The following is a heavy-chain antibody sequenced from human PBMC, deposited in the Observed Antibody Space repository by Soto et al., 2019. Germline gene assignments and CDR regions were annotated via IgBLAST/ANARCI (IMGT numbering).Heavy chain of an antibody. CDR2: ISGSGGST. Sequence: EVQLLESGGGLVQPGGSLRLSCAASGFTFSSYAMNWVRQAPGKGLEWVSAISGSGGSTYYADSVKGRFTISRDNSKNTLYLQMNSLRAEDTAVYYCANGQIRVRTQWLVRGYYYYGMDVWGQGTTVTVSS. D-gene: IGHD6-19*01. CDR3: ANGQIRVRTQWLVRGYYYYGMDV. CDR1: GFTFSSYA. V-gene: IGHV3-23*01. J-gene: IGHJ6*02.